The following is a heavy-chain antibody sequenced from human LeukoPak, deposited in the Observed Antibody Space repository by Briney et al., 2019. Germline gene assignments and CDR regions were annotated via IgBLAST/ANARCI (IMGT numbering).Heavy chain of an antibody. V-gene: IGHV1-2*02. Sequence: ASVKVSCKASGYTFIAYYIHWVRQAPGQGLEWMGWINPNSGGTNYAQKFQGRVTMTRDTSITTAYLELSGLTSDDTAMYYCAKVRDRLSSFYPAAWGQGTLVSVSS. J-gene: IGHJ4*02. CDR1: GYTFIAYY. CDR3: AKVRDRLSSFYPAA. CDR2: INPNSGGT. D-gene: IGHD6-13*01.